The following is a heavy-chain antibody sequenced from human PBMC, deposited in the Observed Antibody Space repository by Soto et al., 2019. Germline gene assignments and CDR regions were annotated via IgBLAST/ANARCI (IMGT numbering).Heavy chain of an antibody. D-gene: IGHD3-22*01. Sequence: GGSLRLSCAASGFTFSSYSMNWVRQAPGKGLEWVSSISSSSSYIYYADSVKGRFTISRDNAKNSLYLQMNSLRAEDTAVYYCARDVYDSSGYYEGFDPWGQGTLVTVSS. V-gene: IGHV3-21*01. CDR3: ARDVYDSSGYYEGFDP. J-gene: IGHJ5*02. CDR1: GFTFSSYS. CDR2: ISSSSSYI.